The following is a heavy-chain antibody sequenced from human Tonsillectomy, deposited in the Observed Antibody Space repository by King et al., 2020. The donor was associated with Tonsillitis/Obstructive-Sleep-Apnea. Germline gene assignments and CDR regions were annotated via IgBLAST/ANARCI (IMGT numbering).Heavy chain of an antibody. Sequence: VQLVESGAEVKKPGASLKVSCKASGYTFTGYYIHWVRQAPGQGLEWMGCINPNSGGANYAQKFQGRVTMTRDTSISTAYMELSRLRSDDTAVYYCARDPPEELAAPATDYWGQGTLVTVSS. CDR2: INPNSGGA. J-gene: IGHJ4*02. V-gene: IGHV1-2*02. CDR1: GYTFTGYY. D-gene: IGHD6-13*01. CDR3: ARDPPEELAAPATDY.